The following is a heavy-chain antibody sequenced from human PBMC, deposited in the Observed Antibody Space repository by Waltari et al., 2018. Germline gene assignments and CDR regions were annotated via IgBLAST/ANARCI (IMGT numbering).Heavy chain of an antibody. CDR1: GYTFTGYY. D-gene: IGHD1-26*01. Sequence: QVQLVQSGAEVKKPGASVKVSCKASGYTFTGYYMHWVRQAPGQGLGGRGWINPKSGGTNYAQKLQGRVTMNRETAISTAYMELSRLRSDDTAVYYCAREGGTPWGQGTLVTVSS. V-gene: IGHV1-2*02. CDR2: INPKSGGT. CDR3: AREGGTP. J-gene: IGHJ5*02.